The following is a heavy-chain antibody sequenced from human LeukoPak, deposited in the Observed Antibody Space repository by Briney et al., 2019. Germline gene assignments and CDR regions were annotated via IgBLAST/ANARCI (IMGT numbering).Heavy chain of an antibody. V-gene: IGHV4-4*07. CDR3: ARGGSGWRFDY. D-gene: IGHD6-19*01. J-gene: IGHJ4*02. Sequence: PSETLSLTCTVSGGSISSYYWSWIRQPAGKGLEWIGRIYSSGSTNYNPSLKSRVTMSLDTSKNQFSLKLRSVTAADTAVYYCARGGSGWRFDYWGQGTPVTVSS. CDR2: IYSSGST. CDR1: GGSISSYY.